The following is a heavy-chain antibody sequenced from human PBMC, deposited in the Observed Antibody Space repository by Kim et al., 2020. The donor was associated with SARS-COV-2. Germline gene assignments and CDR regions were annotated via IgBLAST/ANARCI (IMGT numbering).Heavy chain of an antibody. CDR2: INHSGST. CDR3: ARGVGMGAFDY. J-gene: IGHJ4*02. CDR1: GGSFSGYY. Sequence: SETLSLTCAVYGGSFSGYYWSWIRQPPGKGLEWIGEINHSGSTNYNPSLKSRVTISVDTSKNQFSLKLSSVTAADTAVYYCARGVGMGAFDYWGQGTLVTVSS. D-gene: IGHD1-26*01. V-gene: IGHV4-34*01.